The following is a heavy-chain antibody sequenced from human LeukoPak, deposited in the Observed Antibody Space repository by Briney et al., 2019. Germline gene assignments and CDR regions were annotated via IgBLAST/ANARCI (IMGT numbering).Heavy chain of an antibody. CDR1: GYTFTGYY. J-gene: IGHJ4*02. CDR3: AREQVSPGPPVDFDY. D-gene: IGHD4-23*01. Sequence: ASVKVSCKASGYTFTGYYMHWVRQAPGQGLEWMGRINPNSGGTNYAQKFQGRVTMTRDTSIRTAYMELSRLRSDDTAVYYCAREQVSPGPPVDFDYWGQGTLVTVSS. CDR2: INPNSGGT. V-gene: IGHV1-2*06.